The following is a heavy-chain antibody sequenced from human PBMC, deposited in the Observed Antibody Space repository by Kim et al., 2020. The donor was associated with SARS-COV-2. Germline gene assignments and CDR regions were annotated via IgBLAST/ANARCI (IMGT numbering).Heavy chain of an antibody. CDR1: GFTFSGSA. Sequence: GGSLRLSCAASGFTFSGSAMHWVRQASGKGLEWVGRIRSKANSYATAYAASVKGRFTISRDDSKNTAYLQMNSLKTEDTAVYYCTRLGQQQDYWGQGTLVTVSS. J-gene: IGHJ4*02. V-gene: IGHV3-73*01. CDR3: TRLGQQQDY. D-gene: IGHD6-13*01. CDR2: IRSKANSYAT.